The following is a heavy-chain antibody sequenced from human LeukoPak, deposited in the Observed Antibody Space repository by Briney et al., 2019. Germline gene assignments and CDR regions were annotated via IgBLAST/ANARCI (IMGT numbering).Heavy chain of an antibody. CDR2: IKPDGSAQ. CDR3: ANGGTYSSGP. V-gene: IGHV3-7*01. J-gene: IGHJ5*02. CDR1: GFTFSNSW. Sequence: GGSLRLSCAASGFTFSNSWMSWVRQAPGKGLEWVATIKPDGSAQYYVDSVKGRFTISRDNAKNSLFLQINSLRAEDTAVYYCANGGTYSSGPWGQGTVVTVSS. D-gene: IGHD3-22*01.